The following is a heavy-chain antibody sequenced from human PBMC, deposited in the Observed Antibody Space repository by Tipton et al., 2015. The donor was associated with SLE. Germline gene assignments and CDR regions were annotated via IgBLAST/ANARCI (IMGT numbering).Heavy chain of an antibody. CDR3: ARRLTRYSGYDYFDY. CDR1: GFTFSSYA. J-gene: IGHJ4*02. V-gene: IGHV3-23*03. Sequence: SLRLSCAASGFTFSSYAMSWVRQAPGKGLEWVSVIYSGGSSTYYADSVKGRFTISRDNSKNTLYLQMNSLRAEDTAVYYCARRLTRYSGYDYFDYWGQGTLVTVSS. D-gene: IGHD5-12*01. CDR2: IYSGGSST.